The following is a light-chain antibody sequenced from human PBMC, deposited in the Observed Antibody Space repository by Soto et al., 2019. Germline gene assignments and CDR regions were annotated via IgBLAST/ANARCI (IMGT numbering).Light chain of an antibody. CDR1: QSVSRNN. CDR2: GAS. J-gene: IGKJ5*01. Sequence: EIVLTQSPGTLSLSPGERATLSCRASQSVSRNNLVWYQQRPGQPPRLLIYGASSRATGIPDRFSGSGSGTDFTLTISRLEPEDFAVYYCQQYGSSPFTFGQGTRLEIK. CDR3: QQYGSSPFT. V-gene: IGKV3-20*01.